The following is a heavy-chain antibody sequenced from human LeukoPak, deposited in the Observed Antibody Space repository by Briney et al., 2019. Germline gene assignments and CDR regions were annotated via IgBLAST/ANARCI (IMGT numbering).Heavy chain of an antibody. CDR3: ARDGPHWGYGDYGY. Sequence: ASVKVSCKASGYTFTSYAMNWVRQAPGQGLEWMGWINTNTGNPAYAQGFTGRFVFSLDTSVSTAYLQISSLKAEDTAVYYCARDGPHWGYGDYGYWGQGTLVTVSS. J-gene: IGHJ4*02. V-gene: IGHV7-4-1*02. CDR2: INTNTGNP. D-gene: IGHD4-17*01. CDR1: GYTFTSYA.